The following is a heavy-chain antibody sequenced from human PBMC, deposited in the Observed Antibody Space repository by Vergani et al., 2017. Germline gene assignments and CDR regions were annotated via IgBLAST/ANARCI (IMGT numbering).Heavy chain of an antibody. CDR3: AKDTGYSSSWSYMDV. V-gene: IGHV3-43D*04. CDR2: ISWDGGST. Sequence: VQLVESGGVVVQPGGSLRLSCAASGFTFDDYAMHWVRQAPGKGLEWVSLISWDGGSTYYADSVKGRFTISRDNSKNSLYLQMNSLRAEDTALYYCAKDTGYSSSWSYMDVWGKGTTVTVSS. D-gene: IGHD6-13*01. J-gene: IGHJ6*03. CDR1: GFTFDDYA.